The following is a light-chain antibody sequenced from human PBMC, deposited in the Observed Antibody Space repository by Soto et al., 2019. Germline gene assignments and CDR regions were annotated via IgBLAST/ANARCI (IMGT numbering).Light chain of an antibody. CDR2: GAS. CDR3: QQHGSSPPWT. CDR1: ESVSSSY. Sequence: EIVLTQSPGTLSLSPGERATLSCRASESVSSSYLAWYQQKPGQAPRLLIFGASSRATGTPDRFSGSGSGTDFTLTIRRLEPEDFAVYYCQQHGSSPPWTFGQGTKVDIK. V-gene: IGKV3-20*01. J-gene: IGKJ1*01.